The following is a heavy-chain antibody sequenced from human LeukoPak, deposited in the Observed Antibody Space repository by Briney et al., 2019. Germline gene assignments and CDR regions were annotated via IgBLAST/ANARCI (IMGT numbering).Heavy chain of an antibody. CDR1: GFTFSNYA. CDR3: AKEPYDSSGYYWFDP. CDR2: IYSGGST. D-gene: IGHD3-22*01. Sequence: PGGSLRLSCAASGFTFSNYAMRWVRQAPGKGLEWVSVIYSGGSTYYADSVKDRFTISRDNSKNTLYLQMNSLRAEDTAVYYCAKEPYDSSGYYWFDPWGQGTLVTVSS. J-gene: IGHJ5*02. V-gene: IGHV3-23*03.